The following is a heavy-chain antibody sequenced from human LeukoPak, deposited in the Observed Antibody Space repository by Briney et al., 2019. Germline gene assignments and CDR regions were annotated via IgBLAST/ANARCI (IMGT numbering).Heavy chain of an antibody. D-gene: IGHD1-26*01. CDR3: ARDLGYYRADY. CDR1: GFTFRSYD. V-gene: IGHV3-23*01. Sequence: GGSLRLSCAASGFTFRSYDMSWVRQAPGKGLEWVSTLSGSGDSTYYADSVKGRFTISRDNAKNSLYLQMNSLRAEDTAVYYCARDLGYYRADYWGQGTLVTVSS. CDR2: LSGSGDST. J-gene: IGHJ4*02.